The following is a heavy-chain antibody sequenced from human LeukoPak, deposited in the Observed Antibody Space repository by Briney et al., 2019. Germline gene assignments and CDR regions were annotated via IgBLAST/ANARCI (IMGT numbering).Heavy chain of an antibody. V-gene: IGHV4-34*01. CDR3: ARWFGGVIVRYYFDY. D-gene: IGHD3-16*02. CDR1: GGSFSGYY. CDR2: INHSGST. Sequence: SETLSLTCAVYGGSFSGYYWSWIRQPPRKGLEWIGEINHSGSTNYNPSLKSRVTISVDTSKNQFSLKLSSVTAADTAVYYCARWFGGVIVRYYFDYWGQGTLVTVSS. J-gene: IGHJ4*02.